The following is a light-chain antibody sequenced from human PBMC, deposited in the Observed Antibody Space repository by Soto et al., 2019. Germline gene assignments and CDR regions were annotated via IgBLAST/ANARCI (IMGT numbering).Light chain of an antibody. Sequence: QAVVTQPPSVSGAPGQRVTISCTGSSSNIGAGYDVHWYQQLPGMAPKLLIYGNNNRPSGVPDRFSGSKSGTSASLAITGLQAEDEADYYCQSFDSSLSGYVIFGGGTKLTVL. CDR1: SSNIGAGYD. CDR3: QSFDSSLSGYVI. CDR2: GNN. V-gene: IGLV1-40*01. J-gene: IGLJ2*01.